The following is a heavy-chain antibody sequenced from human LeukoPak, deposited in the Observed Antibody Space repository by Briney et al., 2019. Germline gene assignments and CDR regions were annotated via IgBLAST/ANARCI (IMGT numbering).Heavy chain of an antibody. J-gene: IGHJ6*03. CDR3: ARRAVITIFGVVTTASNYYMDV. D-gene: IGHD3-3*01. CDR1: GFTFSTYG. V-gene: IGHV3-30*02. CDR2: IRYDGSNK. Sequence: GGSLRLSCAASGFTFSTYGMHWVRQAPGKGLEWVAFIRYDGSNKYYADSVKGRFTISRDNSKNTLYLQMNSLRVEDTAVYYCARRAVITIFGVVTTASNYYMDVWGKGTTVTVSS.